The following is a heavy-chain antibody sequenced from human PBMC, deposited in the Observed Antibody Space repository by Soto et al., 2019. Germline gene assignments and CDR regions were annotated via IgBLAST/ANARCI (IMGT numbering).Heavy chain of an antibody. CDR2: IAYDGSNI. J-gene: IGHJ3*02. Sequence: GGSLRLSCAASGFTFSSYGMHWVRQAPGKGLEWVAVIAYDGSNIHYTDSVKGRFTISRDNSKNTLFLQMNSLRADDTAVYYCARDRYCSGGNCYFDAFDIWGQGTMVTVSS. CDR1: GFTFSSYG. D-gene: IGHD2-15*01. V-gene: IGHV3-30*03. CDR3: ARDRYCSGGNCYFDAFDI.